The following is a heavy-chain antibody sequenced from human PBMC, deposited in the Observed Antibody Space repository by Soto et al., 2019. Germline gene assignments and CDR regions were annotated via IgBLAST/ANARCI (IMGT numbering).Heavy chain of an antibody. CDR2: ISGSGYST. D-gene: IGHD3-16*01. J-gene: IGHJ4*02. CDR3: AITLGMRLPSDY. CDR1: GFTFSSYV. Sequence: EVQLLESGGGLVQPGGSLRLSCAASGFTFSSYVMSWVRQAPGKGLEWVSAISGSGYSTYYADSVKGRFTISRDNSKNTLYLQMNSLRAEDTAVYYCAITLGMRLPSDYWGQGTLVTVSS. V-gene: IGHV3-23*01.